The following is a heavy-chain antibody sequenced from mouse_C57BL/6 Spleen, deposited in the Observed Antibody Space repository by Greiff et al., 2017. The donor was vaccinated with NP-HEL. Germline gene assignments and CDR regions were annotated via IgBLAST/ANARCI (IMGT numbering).Heavy chain of an antibody. CDR3: ARRAQTAQALDY. CDR2: INPNNGGT. J-gene: IGHJ2*01. V-gene: IGHV1-18*01. D-gene: IGHD3-2*02. Sequence: EVQLQESGPELVKPGASVKIPCKASGYTFTDYNMDWVKQSHGKSLEWIGDINPNNGGTIYNQKFKGKATLTVDKSSSTAYMELRSLTSEDTAVYYCARRAQTAQALDYWGQGTTLTVSS. CDR1: GYTFTDYN.